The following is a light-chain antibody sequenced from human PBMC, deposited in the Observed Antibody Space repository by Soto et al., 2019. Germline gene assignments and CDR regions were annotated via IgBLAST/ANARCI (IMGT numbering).Light chain of an antibody. CDR1: GSDVGGYDY. CDR2: EVS. CDR3: SSYTASSTLL. J-gene: IGLJ1*01. V-gene: IGLV2-14*01. Sequence: QSVLTQPASVSGSPGQSITISCTGTGSDVGGYDYVSWYQHHPGKAPKLLISEVSNRPSGVSNRFSGSKSGNTASLTISGLQADDEADYYCSSYTASSTLLFGTGTKVTVL.